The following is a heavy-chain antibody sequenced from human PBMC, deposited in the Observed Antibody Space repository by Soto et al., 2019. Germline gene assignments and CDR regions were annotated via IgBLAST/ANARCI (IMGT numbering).Heavy chain of an antibody. CDR1: GDTFTFYS. V-gene: IGHV1-69*02. Sequence: QVQLVQSGAEVKRPGSSVKVSCKASGDTFTFYSINWVRQAPGLGLEWMGRINPILSMSNYAQRFQGRVTMTADKSTSTAYMELSSLRSAATAIYYCASSYGSGYRAFDYWGQGALGTVSS. CDR3: ASSYGSGYRAFDY. CDR2: INPILSMS. J-gene: IGHJ4*02. D-gene: IGHD3-10*01.